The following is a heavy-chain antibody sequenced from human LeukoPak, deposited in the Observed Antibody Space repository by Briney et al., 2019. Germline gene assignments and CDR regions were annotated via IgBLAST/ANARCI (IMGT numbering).Heavy chain of an antibody. Sequence: GGSLRLSCAASRFAFNTYAMHWVRQPLGKGPEWVAVISYDGSKKFYADAVKGRFTISRDNAKNTLYLQMNSLRAEDTAVYYCARDFLLYGGSYSFSWGQGTLVTVSS. CDR2: ISYDGSKK. D-gene: IGHD1-26*01. CDR3: ARDFLLYGGSYSFS. CDR1: RFAFNTYA. V-gene: IGHV3-30*04. J-gene: IGHJ5*02.